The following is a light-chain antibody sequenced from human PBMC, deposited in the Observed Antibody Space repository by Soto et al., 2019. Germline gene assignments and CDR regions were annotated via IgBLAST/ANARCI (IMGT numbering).Light chain of an antibody. Sequence: QSVLTQSPSASASLGASVKLTCTLTGGHSTYSIAWHQQQPGKGPRYLMKLNSDGSHGKGDGIPDRFSGSSSGAERYLTISSLQSEDEGVYYCQSWGTGAMVFGGGTQLTVL. CDR3: QSWGTGAMV. CDR1: GGHSTYS. J-gene: IGLJ2*01. V-gene: IGLV4-69*01. CDR2: LNSDGSH.